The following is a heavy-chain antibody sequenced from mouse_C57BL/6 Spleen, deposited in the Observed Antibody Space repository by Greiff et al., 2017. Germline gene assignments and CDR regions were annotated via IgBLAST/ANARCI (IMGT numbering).Heavy chain of an antibody. D-gene: IGHD2-14*01. CDR3: SGYDGAFDY. J-gene: IGHJ2*01. CDR1: GYAFSSSW. Sequence: LQESGPELVKPGASVKISCKASGYAFSSSWMNWVKQRPGKGLEWIGRIYPGDGDTNYNGKFKGKATLTADKSSSTAYMQLSSLTSEDSAVYFCSGYDGAFDYWGQGTTLTVSS. V-gene: IGHV1-82*01. CDR2: IYPGDGDT.